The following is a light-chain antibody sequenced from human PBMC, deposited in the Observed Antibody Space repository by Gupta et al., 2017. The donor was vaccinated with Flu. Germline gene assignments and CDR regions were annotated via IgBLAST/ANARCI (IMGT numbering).Light chain of an antibody. CDR1: SSNLGSRP. CDR3: AAWEDSLNVWV. Sequence: QSVLTQPPSASGTPGQRVTISCSGGSSNLGSRPVTWYQQLPGTAPTLLIYSNNQRPAGVPDRFSGSKSGPSASLAISGLQSEDEADYSCAAWEDSLNVWVFGGGTKLTVL. CDR2: SNN. V-gene: IGLV1-44*01. J-gene: IGLJ3*02.